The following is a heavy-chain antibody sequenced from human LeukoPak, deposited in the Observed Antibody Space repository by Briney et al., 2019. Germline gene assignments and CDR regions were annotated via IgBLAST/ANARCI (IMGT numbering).Heavy chain of an antibody. J-gene: IGHJ6*03. D-gene: IGHD6-13*01. CDR2: MNPNSGNT. CDR1: GYTFTIYD. Sequence: ASVKVSCKASGYTFTIYDTNWVRQATGQGLEWMGWMNPNSGNTGYAQKFQGRVTITRNTSISTAYMELSSLRSEDTAVYYCARGGGQQLGYYYYYMDVWGKGTTVTVSS. CDR3: ARGGGQQLGYYYYYMDV. V-gene: IGHV1-8*03.